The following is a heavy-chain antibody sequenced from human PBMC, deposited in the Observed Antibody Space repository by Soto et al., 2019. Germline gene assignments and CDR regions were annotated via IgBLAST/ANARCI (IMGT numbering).Heavy chain of an antibody. CDR3: ARGYELVNWFDP. D-gene: IGHD1-7*01. V-gene: IGHV4-61*01. CDR1: GGSVSSGSYY. Sequence: QVQLQESGPGLVKPSETLSLTCTVSGGSVSSGSYYWSWIRQPPGKGLEWIGYIYYSGSTNYNPSLKSRVTISVDTSKNQFALKLSSVTAADTAVYYWARGYELVNWFDPWGQGTLVTVSS. J-gene: IGHJ5*02. CDR2: IYYSGST.